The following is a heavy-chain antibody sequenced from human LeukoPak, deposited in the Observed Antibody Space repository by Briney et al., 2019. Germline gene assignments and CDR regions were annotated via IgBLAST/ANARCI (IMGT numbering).Heavy chain of an antibody. CDR3: ARDVSRSRDF. CDR1: GYTFTGYY. J-gene: IGHJ4*02. D-gene: IGHD2-8*01. CDR2: TNPNSGVT. V-gene: IGHV1-2*02. Sequence: GASVTISCKASGYTFTGYYLHWVRQAPGQGLEWMGWTNPNSGVTNYAQKFRGRVTLTRDTSITTAYMQLSRLSSDDTAVYYCARDVSRSRDFWGQGTLVTVSS.